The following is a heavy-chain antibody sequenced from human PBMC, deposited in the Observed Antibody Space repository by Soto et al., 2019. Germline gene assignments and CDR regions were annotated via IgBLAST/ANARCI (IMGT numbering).Heavy chain of an antibody. CDR2: ISYDGSNK. J-gene: IGHJ4*02. D-gene: IGHD3-22*01. CDR1: GFTFSSYG. V-gene: IGHV3-30*18. CDR3: AKVGYDSSGTIDY. Sequence: PGGSLRLSCAASGFTFSSYGMHWVRQAPGKGLEWVAVISYDGSNKYYADSVKGRFTISRDNSKNTLYLQMNSLRAEDTAVYYCAKVGYDSSGTIDYWGQGTLVTVSS.